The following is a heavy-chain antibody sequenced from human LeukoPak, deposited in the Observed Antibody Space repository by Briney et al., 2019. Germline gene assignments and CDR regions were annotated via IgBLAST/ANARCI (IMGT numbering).Heavy chain of an antibody. Sequence: SETLSLTCTVSGGSISSSSYYWGWIRQPPGKGLEWIGEINHSGSTNYNPSLKSRVTISVDTSKNQFSLKLSSVTAADTAVYYCARARTWIQLWSNDAFDIWGQGTMVTVSS. D-gene: IGHD5-18*01. V-gene: IGHV4-39*07. CDR1: GGSISSSSYY. CDR3: ARARTWIQLWSNDAFDI. CDR2: INHSGST. J-gene: IGHJ3*02.